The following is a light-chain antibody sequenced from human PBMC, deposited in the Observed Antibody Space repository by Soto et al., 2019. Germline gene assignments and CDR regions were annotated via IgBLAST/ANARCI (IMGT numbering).Light chain of an antibody. J-gene: IGLJ1*01. CDR3: SSYKSSSTLYV. Sequence: QSALTQPASVSGSPGQSITISCTGTSSDVGGYNYVSWYQQHPGKAPKLVIYEVSNRPSGVSNRFSGSKSGNTASLTISRLQAEDEADYYCSSYKSSSTLYVFGTGTKVTVL. V-gene: IGLV2-14*01. CDR2: EVS. CDR1: SSDVGGYNY.